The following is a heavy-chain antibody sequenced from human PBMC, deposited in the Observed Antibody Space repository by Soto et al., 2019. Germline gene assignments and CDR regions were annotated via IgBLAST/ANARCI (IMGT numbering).Heavy chain of an antibody. CDR3: ARVPDN. V-gene: IGHV4-30-2*01. CDR1: GGSISSGGYS. J-gene: IGHJ4*02. Sequence: SETLSLTCAVSGGSISSGGYSWSWIRQPPGKGLEWIGYIYHSGSTYYNPSLKSRVTISVDRSKNQFSLKLSSVTAADTAVYSGARVPDNWARGTLVPVSS. D-gene: IGHD2-2*01. CDR2: IYHSGST.